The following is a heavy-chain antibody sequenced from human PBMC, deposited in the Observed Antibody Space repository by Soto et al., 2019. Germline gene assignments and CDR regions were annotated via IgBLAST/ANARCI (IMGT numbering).Heavy chain of an antibody. CDR1: GYTFTSYG. D-gene: IGHD3-9*01. V-gene: IGHV1-18*04. J-gene: IGHJ3*02. Sequence: QVQLSQSGAEVKQPGASVKVSCKASGYTFTSYGISWVRQATGHGLEWMGWISAYNGNTNYAQKLQGRVTMTTDTSTSTAYMELGSLRSDDTAVYYCARGRLRYFDWGDSFDIWGQGTMVTVSS. CDR3: ARGRLRYFDWGDSFDI. CDR2: ISAYNGNT.